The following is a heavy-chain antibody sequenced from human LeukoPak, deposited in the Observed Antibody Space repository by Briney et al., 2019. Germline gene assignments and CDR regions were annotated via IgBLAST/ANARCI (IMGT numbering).Heavy chain of an antibody. CDR2: IYPGDSDT. CDR1: GYSFTSYW. J-gene: IGHJ3*02. Sequence: GESLQISCKGSGYSFTSYWIGWVRQMPGKGLEWMGIIYPGDSDTRYSPSFQGQVTISADKSISTAYLQWSSLKASDTAMYYCARSVSSSWYIGNAFDIWGQGTMVTVSS. V-gene: IGHV5-51*01. D-gene: IGHD6-13*01. CDR3: ARSVSSSWYIGNAFDI.